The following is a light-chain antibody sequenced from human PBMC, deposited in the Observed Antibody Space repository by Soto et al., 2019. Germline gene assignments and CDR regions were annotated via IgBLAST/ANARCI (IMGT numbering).Light chain of an antibody. CDR2: GAS. V-gene: IGKV3-15*01. CDR1: QSVSSN. CDR3: QQYNSYPFT. J-gene: IGKJ3*01. Sequence: EIVMTQSPATLSVSPGERATLSCRASQSVSSNLAWYQQKPGQAPRLLIYGASTRATGIPARFSGSGSGTEFTLNISSLQSEDFATYYCQQYNSYPFTFGPGTKVDIK.